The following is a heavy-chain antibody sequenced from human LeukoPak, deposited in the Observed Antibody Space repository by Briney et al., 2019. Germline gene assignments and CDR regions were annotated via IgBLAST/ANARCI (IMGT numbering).Heavy chain of an antibody. CDR2: INHSGST. V-gene: IGHV4-34*01. CDR3: ARDKYDFWSGRWWYFDL. D-gene: IGHD3-3*01. Sequence: SETLSLTCAVYGGSFSGYYWSWIRQPPGKGLEWIGEINHSGSTNYNPSLKSRVTISVDTSKNQFSLKLSSVTAADTAVYYCARDKYDFWSGRWWYFDLWGRGTLVTVSS. CDR1: GGSFSGYY. J-gene: IGHJ2*01.